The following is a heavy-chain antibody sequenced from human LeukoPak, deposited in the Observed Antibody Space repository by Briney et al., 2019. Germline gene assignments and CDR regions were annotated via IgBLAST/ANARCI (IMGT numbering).Heavy chain of an antibody. CDR1: GFTFSSYW. CDR3: ARELPTFDS. J-gene: IGHJ4*02. V-gene: IGHV3-7*01. D-gene: IGHD3-10*01. Sequence: GGSLRLSCAASGFTFSSYWMTWVRQAPGKGLEWVANIKHNGDELNYVDSVEGRFSISTDNAKYSLYLHMTDLRAEATYVYYCARELPTFDSWGQGTLVTVSS. CDR2: IKHNGDEL.